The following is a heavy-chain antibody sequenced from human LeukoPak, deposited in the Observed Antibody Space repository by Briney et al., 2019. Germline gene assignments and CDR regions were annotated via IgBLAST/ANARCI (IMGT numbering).Heavy chain of an antibody. CDR2: FSGSGGST. D-gene: IGHD3-10*01. V-gene: IGHV3-23*01. J-gene: IGHJ4*02. CDR3: ARARWFGELLPNYYFDY. Sequence: GGSLRLSCAASGFTFSSYAMSWVRQAPGKGLEGVSAFSGSGGSTYYADSVKGRFTISRDNSKNTLYLQMNSLRAEDTAVYYCARARWFGELLPNYYFDYWGQGTLVTVSS. CDR1: GFTFSSYA.